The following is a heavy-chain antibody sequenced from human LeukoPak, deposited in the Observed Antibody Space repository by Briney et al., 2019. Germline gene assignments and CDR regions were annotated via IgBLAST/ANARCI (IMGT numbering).Heavy chain of an antibody. CDR2: ISYGGSNK. CDR3: ARGLYSSSSGADY. CDR1: GFTFSSYA. V-gene: IGHV3-30-3*01. Sequence: GGSLRLSCAASGFTFSSYAMHWVRQAPGKGLEWVAVISYGGSNKYYADSVKGRFTISRDNSKNTLYLQMNSLRAEDTAVYYCARGLYSSSSGADYWGQGPLVTVSS. J-gene: IGHJ4*02. D-gene: IGHD6-6*01.